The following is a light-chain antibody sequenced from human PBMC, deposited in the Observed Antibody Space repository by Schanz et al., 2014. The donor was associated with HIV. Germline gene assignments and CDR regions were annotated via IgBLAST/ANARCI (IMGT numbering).Light chain of an antibody. CDR2: DVT. V-gene: IGLV2-14*01. J-gene: IGLJ2*01. Sequence: QSALTQPASVSGSPGQSITISCTGTSSDVGAYNYVSWYQQHPGKAPKLMIYDVTSRPSGVSHRFSGSKSGNTASLTISGLQAEDEADYYCNSYTTSSTLVFGGGTKLPVL. CDR3: NSYTTSSTLV. CDR1: SSDVGAYNY.